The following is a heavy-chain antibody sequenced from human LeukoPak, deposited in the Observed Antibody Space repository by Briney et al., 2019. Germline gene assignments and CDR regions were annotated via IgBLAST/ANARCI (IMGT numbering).Heavy chain of an antibody. J-gene: IGHJ4*02. CDR1: GGSISSGSYY. CDR3: ASSGYCSSTSCPYYYGSGSYYPTLDY. CDR2: IYYSGST. V-gene: IGHV4-30-4*08. D-gene: IGHD3-10*01. Sequence: SETLSLTCTVSGGSISSGSYYWSWIRQPAGKGLEWIGYIYYSGSTYYNPSLKSRVTISVDTSKNQFSLKLSSVTAADTAVYYCASSGYCSSTSCPYYYGSGSYYPTLDYWGQGTLVTVSS.